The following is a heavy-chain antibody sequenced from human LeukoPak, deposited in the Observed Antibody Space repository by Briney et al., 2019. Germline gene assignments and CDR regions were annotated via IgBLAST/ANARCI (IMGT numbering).Heavy chain of an antibody. Sequence: SETLSLTCTVSGGSISSYYWSWIRQPPGRGVGWIGYIYSSGSTNCNPSLRSRVTMFVDTSKNQFSLKVTSVTAADTAVYYCARIWDYGEGYYYYYMDVWGKGATVTVSS. D-gene: IGHD4/OR15-4a*01. V-gene: IGHV4-59*01. CDR3: ARIWDYGEGYYYYYMDV. J-gene: IGHJ6*03. CDR1: GGSISSYY. CDR2: IYSSGST.